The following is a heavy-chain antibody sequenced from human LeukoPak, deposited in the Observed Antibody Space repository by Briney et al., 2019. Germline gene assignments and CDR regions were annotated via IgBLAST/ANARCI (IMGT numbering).Heavy chain of an antibody. CDR2: TYYRSEWYN. D-gene: IGHD1-14*01. J-gene: IGHJ4*02. V-gene: IGHV6-1*01. Sequence: PSQTLSLTCAISGDSVSSNSAAWYWIRQSPSRGLEWLGRTYYRSEWYNDYAVSVKSRITFNTDTSKNQFSLQLNSVTPEYTAVYYCARDTGRRFDYWGQGTLVTVSS. CDR1: GDSVSSNSAA. CDR3: ARDTGRRFDY.